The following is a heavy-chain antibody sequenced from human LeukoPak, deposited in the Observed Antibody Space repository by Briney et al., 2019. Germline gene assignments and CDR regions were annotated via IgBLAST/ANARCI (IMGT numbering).Heavy chain of an antibody. V-gene: IGHV3-30*18. CDR2: ISYDGSNK. D-gene: IGHD2-2*01. Sequence: GRSPRLSCAASGFTFSSYGMHWVRQAPGKGLEWVAVISYDGSNKYYADSVKGRFTTSRDNSKNTLYLQMNSLRAEDTAVYYCAKDRGYCSSTSCHDPGYGMDVWGKGTTVTVSS. J-gene: IGHJ6*04. CDR3: AKDRGYCSSTSCHDPGYGMDV. CDR1: GFTFSSYG.